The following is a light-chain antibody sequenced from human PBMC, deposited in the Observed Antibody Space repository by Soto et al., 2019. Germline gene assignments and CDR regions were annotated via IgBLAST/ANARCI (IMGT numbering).Light chain of an antibody. CDR1: QSVGSN. V-gene: IGKV3-15*01. CDR3: QQYNSWPPNT. J-gene: IGKJ2*01. CDR2: EAA. Sequence: EVVLTQSPATLSVSPGERAILSCRASQSVGSNLAWYQQKPGQAPRLLIYEAATRATGIPARFSGSGSGTEFALTISGPQSEDFAVFYCQQYNSWPPNTFGQGTKLEIK.